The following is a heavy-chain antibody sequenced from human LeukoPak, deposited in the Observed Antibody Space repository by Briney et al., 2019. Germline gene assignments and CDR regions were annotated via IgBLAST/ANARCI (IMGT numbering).Heavy chain of an antibody. CDR2: INPNSGGT. CDR1: GYTFTGYY. V-gene: IGHV1-2*02. CDR3: ARDRAPQTVTEFDY. Sequence: EASVKVSCKASGYTFTGYYMHWVRQAPGQGLEWMGWINPNSGGTNYAQKFQGRVTMTRDTSISTAYMELSRLRSDDTAVYYCARDRAPQTVTEFDYWGQGTLVTVSS. D-gene: IGHD4-17*01. J-gene: IGHJ4*02.